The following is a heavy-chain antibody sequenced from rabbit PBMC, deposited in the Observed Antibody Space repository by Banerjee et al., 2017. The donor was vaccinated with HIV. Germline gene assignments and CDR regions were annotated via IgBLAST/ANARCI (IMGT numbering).Heavy chain of an antibody. D-gene: IGHD7-1*01. CDR2: ITYDGRT. J-gene: IGHJ4*01. CDR3: ARETSGYHGYLDL. Sequence: QEQLVESGGGLVQPGGSLKLSCKASGFDFSRYGVSWVRQAPGKGLEYIGYITYDGRTYYASWVNGRFSISKTSWTTVTLQMTSLTAADTATYFCARETSGYHGYLDLWGPGTLVTVS. V-gene: IGHV1S39*01. CDR1: GFDFSRYG.